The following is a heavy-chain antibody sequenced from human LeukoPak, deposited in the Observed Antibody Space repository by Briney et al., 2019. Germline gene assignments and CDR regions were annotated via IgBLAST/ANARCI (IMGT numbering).Heavy chain of an antibody. CDR3: ARSDYYDSSGYDYDY. CDR2: IYTSGST. J-gene: IGHJ4*02. Sequence: SETLSLTCTVSGGSISSYYWSWIRQPAGKGLEWIGRIYTSGSTNYNPSLKSRVTMPVDTSKNQFSLKLSSVTAADTAVYYCARSDYYDSSGYDYDYWGQGTLVTVSS. CDR1: GGSISSYY. V-gene: IGHV4-4*07. D-gene: IGHD3-22*01.